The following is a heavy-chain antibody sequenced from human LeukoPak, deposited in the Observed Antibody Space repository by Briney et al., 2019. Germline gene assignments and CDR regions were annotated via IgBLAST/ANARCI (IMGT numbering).Heavy chain of an antibody. Sequence: GGSLRLSCAASGFIFSDYWMSWVRQAAGKGLEWVANIKRDGSEKYYVDSVKGRFTISRDNAKNSLYLQMNSLRAEDTAVYYCAELGITMIGGVWGKGTTVTISS. CDR2: IKRDGSEK. J-gene: IGHJ6*04. CDR1: GFIFSDYW. D-gene: IGHD3-10*02. V-gene: IGHV3-7*01. CDR3: AELGITMIGGV.